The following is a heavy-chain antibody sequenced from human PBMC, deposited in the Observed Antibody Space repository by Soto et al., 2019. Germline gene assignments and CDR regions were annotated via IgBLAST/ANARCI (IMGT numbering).Heavy chain of an antibody. Sequence: GGSLRLSCAASGFTFSSYGMHWVRQAPGKGLEWVAVISYDGSNKYYADSVKGRFTISRDNSKNTLYLQMNSLRAEDTAVYYCAKDRNYYDSSGYPYYFDYWGQGTLVTVSS. V-gene: IGHV3-30*18. D-gene: IGHD3-22*01. CDR2: ISYDGSNK. J-gene: IGHJ4*02. CDR1: GFTFSSYG. CDR3: AKDRNYYDSSGYPYYFDY.